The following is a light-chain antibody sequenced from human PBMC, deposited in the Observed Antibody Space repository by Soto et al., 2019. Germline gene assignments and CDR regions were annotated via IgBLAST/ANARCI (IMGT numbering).Light chain of an antibody. J-gene: IGKJ5*01. V-gene: IGKV3-15*01. CDR3: QQYNEWPIT. Sequence: EVVMTQSPATLSLSPGERATLSCRASQSVSSLLAWYQQKPGQAPRLLIYRASTRATGISGRFSGSGSGTEFTPTITSLQSEDFAVYYCQQYNEWPITFGQGTRLEIK. CDR2: RAS. CDR1: QSVSSL.